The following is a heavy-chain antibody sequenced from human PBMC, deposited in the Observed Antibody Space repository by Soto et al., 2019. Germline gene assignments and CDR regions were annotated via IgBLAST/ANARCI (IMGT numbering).Heavy chain of an antibody. CDR2: ISYDGSNK. Sequence: QVQLVESGGGVVQPGRSLRLSCAASGFTFSSYGMHWVRQAPGKGLEWVAVISYDGSNKYYADSVKGRFTISRDNSKNTLYLQMNSLRAEDTAVYYCAKAESQLLWCFQHWGQGTLVTVSS. CDR3: AKAESQLLWCFQH. V-gene: IGHV3-30*18. J-gene: IGHJ1*01. D-gene: IGHD2-2*01. CDR1: GFTFSSYG.